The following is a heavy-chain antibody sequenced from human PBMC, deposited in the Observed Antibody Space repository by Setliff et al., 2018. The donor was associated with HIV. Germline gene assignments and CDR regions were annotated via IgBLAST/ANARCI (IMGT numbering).Heavy chain of an antibody. CDR3: ARGKLRYFDGYYYYYGMDV. J-gene: IGHJ6*02. CDR2: IYYSGST. V-gene: IGHV4-30-4*08. D-gene: IGHD3-9*01. Sequence: SETLSLTCTVSGASIRSGDYYWSWIRQPPGKELEWIGYIYYSGSTYYNPSLKSRITISVDTSKNQFSLNLDSVTAADTALYYCARGKLRYFDGYYYYYGMDVWGQGTTVTVSS. CDR1: GASIRSGDYY.